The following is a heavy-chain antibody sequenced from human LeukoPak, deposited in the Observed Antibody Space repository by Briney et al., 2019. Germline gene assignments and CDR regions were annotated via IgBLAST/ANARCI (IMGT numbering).Heavy chain of an antibody. V-gene: IGHV3-21*01. CDR1: GVTFKSYP. CDR2: ISSSISYI. J-gene: IGHJ6*02. D-gene: IGHD1-14*01. Sequence: GGALRLSCAVSGVTFKSYPMNWVRQAPGKGPEWVSYISSSISYISYPHPEKGRFTISRDNDKHSLSLHMNSLRPEDTAVYYCARDFGGTSEWQPRLYYGMDVWGQGTTVTVSS. CDR3: ARDFGGTSEWQPRLYYGMDV.